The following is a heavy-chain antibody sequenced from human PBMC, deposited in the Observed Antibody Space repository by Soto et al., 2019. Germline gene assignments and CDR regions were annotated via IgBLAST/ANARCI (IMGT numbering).Heavy chain of an antibody. V-gene: IGHV4-4*02. Sequence: TLALTCAVSGGSITSANWWTWVRQPPGGGLEWIGEISHSGITNYKASLKSRVTMSVDKTKNDVSLKLTSVTAADTAVYYCARVLRGWFDPWGQGTRVTVSS. CDR2: ISHSGIT. CDR3: ARVLRGWFDP. J-gene: IGHJ5*02. CDR1: GGSITSANW.